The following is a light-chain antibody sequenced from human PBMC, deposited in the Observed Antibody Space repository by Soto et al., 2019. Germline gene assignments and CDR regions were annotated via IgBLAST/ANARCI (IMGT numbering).Light chain of an antibody. CDR1: SGHSSYI. CDR3: ETWDSNTLV. J-gene: IGLJ2*01. CDR2: LEGSGSY. V-gene: IGLV4-60*02. Sequence: QLVLTQSSSASASLGSSVKLTCTLSSGHSSYIIAWHHQQPGKAPRYLMKLEGSGSYNKGSGVPDRFSGSSSGADRYLTSSNLQFEDEANYYCETWDSNTLVFGGGTKLTVL.